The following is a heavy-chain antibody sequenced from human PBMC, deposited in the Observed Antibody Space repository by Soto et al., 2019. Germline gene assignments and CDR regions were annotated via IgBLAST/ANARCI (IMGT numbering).Heavy chain of an antibody. Sequence: GASVKVSCKASGGTFSSYAISWVRQAPGQGLEWMGGIIPIFGTANYAQKFQGRVTITADESTSTAYMELSSLRSEDTAVYYCARDRTCSSTSCYAYNWFDPWGQGTLVTVSS. CDR3: ARDRTCSSTSCYAYNWFDP. J-gene: IGHJ5*02. D-gene: IGHD2-2*01. CDR2: IIPIFGTA. CDR1: GGTFSSYA. V-gene: IGHV1-69*13.